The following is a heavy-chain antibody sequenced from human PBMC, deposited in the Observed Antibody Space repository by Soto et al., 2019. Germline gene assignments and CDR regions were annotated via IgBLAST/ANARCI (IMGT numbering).Heavy chain of an antibody. CDR2: TYYRSKWYS. Sequence: SQTLSLTCVISGDSVSSNSAAWNWIRQSPSRGLEWLGRTYYRSKWYSNYAVSVKSRITIDPDTSKNQFSLQLNSVTPEDTAVYYCARIHSSSSSDMDVWGQGTTVTVSS. V-gene: IGHV6-1*01. CDR1: GDSVSSNSAA. D-gene: IGHD6-6*01. CDR3: ARIHSSSSSDMDV. J-gene: IGHJ6*02.